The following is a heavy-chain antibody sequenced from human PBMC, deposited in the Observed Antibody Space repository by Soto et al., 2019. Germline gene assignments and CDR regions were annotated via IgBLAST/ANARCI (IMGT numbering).Heavy chain of an antibody. CDR2: INHSGST. CDR3: ARGIKTGRRKIFDY. Sequence: TSETLSLTCAVYGGSFSGYYWSWIRQPPGKGLEWIGEINHSGSTNYNPSLKSRVTISVDTSKNQFSLKLSSVTAADTAVYYCARGIKTGRRKIFDYWGQGTLVTVSS. V-gene: IGHV4-34*01. D-gene: IGHD1-1*01. J-gene: IGHJ4*02. CDR1: GGSFSGYY.